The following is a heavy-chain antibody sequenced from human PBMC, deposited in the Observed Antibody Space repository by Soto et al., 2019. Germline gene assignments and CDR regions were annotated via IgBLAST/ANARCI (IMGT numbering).Heavy chain of an antibody. J-gene: IGHJ4*02. CDR3: ARPGRDFWSGRNFFDY. CDR2: ISDDGSNI. D-gene: IGHD3-3*01. CDR1: GCRFCTHV. Sequence: GSLILGCTASGCRFCTHVVHWFRQAPGKEQEWVAFISDDGSNIYYGDSVKGRFTISRDNSKNTLYLQINSLRVEDTAVYYCARPGRDFWSGRNFFDYWGQGTQVTVYS. V-gene: IGHV3-30*03.